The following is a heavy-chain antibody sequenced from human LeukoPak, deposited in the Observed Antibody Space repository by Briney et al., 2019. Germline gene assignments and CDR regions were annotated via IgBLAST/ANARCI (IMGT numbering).Heavy chain of an antibody. V-gene: IGHV3-48*03. CDR3: AREATVTIRMYYFDY. D-gene: IGHD4-17*01. Sequence: PGGSLRLSCAASGFTFSSDEMNWVRQAPGKGLEWVSYISSSGSTIYYADSVKGRFTISRDNAKNSLHLQMNSLRAEDAAVYYCAREATVTIRMYYFDYWGQGTLVTVSS. J-gene: IGHJ4*02. CDR2: ISSSGSTI. CDR1: GFTFSSDE.